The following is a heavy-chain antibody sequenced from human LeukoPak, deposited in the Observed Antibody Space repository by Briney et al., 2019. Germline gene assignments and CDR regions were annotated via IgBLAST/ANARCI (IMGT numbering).Heavy chain of an antibody. V-gene: IGHV3-30*02. Sequence: PGGSLRLSCAASRFTFNNYGMHWVRQAPGKGLEWVAFIQCDGNSKYYIDSVKGRFSISRDNSKNTLYLQMNSLRPEDTAVYFCAKAVVGYTYAFDSWGQGTLVTVSS. J-gene: IGHJ4*02. CDR2: IQCDGNSK. CDR3: AKAVVGYTYAFDS. CDR1: RFTFNNYG. D-gene: IGHD5-18*01.